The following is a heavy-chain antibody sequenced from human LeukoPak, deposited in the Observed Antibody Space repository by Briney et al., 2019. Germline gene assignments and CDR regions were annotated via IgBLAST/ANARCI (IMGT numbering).Heavy chain of an antibody. Sequence: SETLSLTCTVSGGSISSSSYYWGWIRQPPGKGLEWIGSIYYSGTTYYNPSLKSRVTISVDTSKNQFSLKLSSVTAADTAVYYCARHSRSGYGDYESAFDIWGQGTIVTVSS. J-gene: IGHJ3*02. V-gene: IGHV4-39*01. D-gene: IGHD5-12*01. CDR1: GGSISSSSYY. CDR2: IYYSGTT. CDR3: ARHSRSGYGDYESAFDI.